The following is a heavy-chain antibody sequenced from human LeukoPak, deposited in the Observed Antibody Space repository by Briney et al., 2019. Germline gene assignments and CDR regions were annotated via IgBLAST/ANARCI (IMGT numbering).Heavy chain of an antibody. J-gene: IGHJ4*02. Sequence: GGSLRLSCAASGFTFSSYAISWVRQAPGKGLEWVSTISGSGGNTYYADSVKGRFTISRDNSNNTLYLQMNSLRAEDTAIYYCATGSERDYYFFDYWGQGTLVTVSS. CDR1: GFTFSSYA. V-gene: IGHV3-23*01. CDR3: ATGSERDYYFFDY. D-gene: IGHD3-22*01. CDR2: ISGSGGNT.